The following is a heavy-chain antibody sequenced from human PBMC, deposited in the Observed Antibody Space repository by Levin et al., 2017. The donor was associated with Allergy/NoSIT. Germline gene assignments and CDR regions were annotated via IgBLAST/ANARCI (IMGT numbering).Heavy chain of an antibody. CDR2: ISGSGGTT. Sequence: GGSLRLSCAASGFTFNSYAMSWVRQAPGKGLEWVSGISGSGGTTYYADSVKGRFTISRDNPKNTVYLQMNSLRAEDTAVYYCAKDGRPPLYNWNVQVCYYFDAWGQGTLVTVSS. CDR3: AKDGRPPLYNWNVQVCYYFDA. V-gene: IGHV3-23*01. D-gene: IGHD1-20*01. CDR1: GFTFNSYA. J-gene: IGHJ4*02.